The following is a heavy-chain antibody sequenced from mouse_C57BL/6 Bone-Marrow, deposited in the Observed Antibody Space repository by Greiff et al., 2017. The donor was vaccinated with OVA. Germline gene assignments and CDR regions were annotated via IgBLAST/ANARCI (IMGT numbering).Heavy chain of an antibody. V-gene: IGHV14-4*01. D-gene: IGHD2-3*01. Sequence: EVHLVESGAELVRPGASVKLSCTASGFNIKDDYMHWVKQRPEQGLEWIGWIDPENGDTEYASKFQGKATITADTSSNTAYLQLGSLTSEDTAVYYCTTHDGYFYYAMDYWGQGTSVTVSS. CDR1: GFNIKDDY. J-gene: IGHJ4*01. CDR2: IDPENGDT. CDR3: TTHDGYFYYAMDY.